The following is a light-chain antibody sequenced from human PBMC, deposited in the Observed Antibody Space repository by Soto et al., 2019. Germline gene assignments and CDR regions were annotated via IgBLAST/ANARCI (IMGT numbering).Light chain of an antibody. CDR1: QSVSSS. V-gene: IGKV3-15*01. CDR3: QQYVHWPPGA. J-gene: IGKJ1*01. CDR2: DTS. Sequence: EIVVTQSPATLPVSPGERVTLSCRASQSVSSSLAWYQQTPGQAPRLLIHDTSTRAAGIAARFSGTGSGTEFSLTISSLQSEDSAVYYWQQYVHWPPGAFGQGTTVGI.